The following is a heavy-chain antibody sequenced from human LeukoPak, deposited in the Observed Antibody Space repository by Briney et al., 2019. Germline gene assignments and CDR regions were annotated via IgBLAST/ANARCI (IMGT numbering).Heavy chain of an antibody. Sequence: ASVKVSCKASGGTFSNYAISWVRQAPGQGLDWMGGIIPFFDTTYFAQKFQGRVTITADKSTSTAYMELSSLRSEDTAVYYCARATVFGVAQIAEFDYWGQGTLVTVSS. J-gene: IGHJ4*02. D-gene: IGHD3-3*01. CDR3: ARATVFGVAQIAEFDY. V-gene: IGHV1-69*06. CDR1: GGTFSNYA. CDR2: IIPFFDTT.